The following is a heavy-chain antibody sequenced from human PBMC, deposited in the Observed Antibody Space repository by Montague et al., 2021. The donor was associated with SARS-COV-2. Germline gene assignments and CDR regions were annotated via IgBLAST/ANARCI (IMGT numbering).Heavy chain of an antibody. D-gene: IGHD1-26*01. CDR1: GDSVSSNTAA. CDR3: VEIVGAADY. CDR2: TYYRSKWNN. J-gene: IGHJ4*02. V-gene: IGHV6-1*01. Sequence: CAISGDSVSSNTAAWNWIRQSPSRGLEWLGRTYYRSKWNNDYAVSVKSRMTIIAAASENQFSLKLSSVTAADTAVYYCVEIVGAADYWGQGTLVTVSS.